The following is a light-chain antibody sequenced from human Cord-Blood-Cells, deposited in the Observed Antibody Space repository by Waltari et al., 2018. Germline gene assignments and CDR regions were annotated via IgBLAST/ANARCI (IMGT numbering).Light chain of an antibody. J-gene: IGKJ4*01. CDR3: QQYGSSPLT. CDR1: QSVSSSY. CDR2: GAS. Sequence: EMVLTQSPGTLSLSPGERATLPCRASQSVSSSYLAWYQQKPGQAPRLLIYGASSRATGIPDRFSGSGSVTDFTLTISRLEPEDFAVYYCQQYGSSPLTFGGGTKVEIK. V-gene: IGKV3-20*01.